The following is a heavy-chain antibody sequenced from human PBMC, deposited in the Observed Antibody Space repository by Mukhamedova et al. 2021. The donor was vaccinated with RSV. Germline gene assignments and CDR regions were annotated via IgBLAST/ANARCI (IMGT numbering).Heavy chain of an antibody. CDR3: AKGSRGGPGMDV. CDR2: ISGPGLST. J-gene: IGHJ6*02. V-gene: IGHV3-23*01. D-gene: IGHD3-10*01. Sequence: GWVSGISGPGLSTYYADSVRGRFTISRDNSKNTVFLQMNSLRAEDTALYFCAKGSRGGPGMDVWGQGSTVTVS.